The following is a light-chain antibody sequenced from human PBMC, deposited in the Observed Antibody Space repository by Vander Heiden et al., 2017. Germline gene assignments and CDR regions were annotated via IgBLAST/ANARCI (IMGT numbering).Light chain of an antibody. CDR3: QQYFGSPFT. Sequence: DIVMTQSPASLAVSLGERATINCKSSQSVFYSSNNKNYLAWYQQKPRQPPKLLIYWASTRESGVPDRFSGSGSGTDFTLTISSLQAEDVAVYYCQQYFGSPFTFGPGTKVDIK. CDR2: WAS. CDR1: QSVFYSSNNKNY. V-gene: IGKV4-1*01. J-gene: IGKJ3*01.